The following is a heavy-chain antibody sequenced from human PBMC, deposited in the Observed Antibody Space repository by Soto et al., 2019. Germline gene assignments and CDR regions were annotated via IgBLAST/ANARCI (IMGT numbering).Heavy chain of an antibody. D-gene: IGHD3-16*01. CDR1: GFTFSSYA. Sequence: SLRLSCAASGFTFSSYAMSWVRQAPGKGLEWVSAISGSGGSTYYADSVKGRFTISRDNSKNTLYLQMNSLRAEDTAVYYCAKGDYDYIWGSPEGAFDIWGQGTMVTVSS. J-gene: IGHJ3*02. CDR3: AKGDYDYIWGSPEGAFDI. CDR2: ISGSGGST. V-gene: IGHV3-23*01.